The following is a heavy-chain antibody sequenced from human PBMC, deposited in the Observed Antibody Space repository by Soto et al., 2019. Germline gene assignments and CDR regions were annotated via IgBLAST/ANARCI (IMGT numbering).Heavy chain of an antibody. CDR3: ARASTIFGVVTHGMDV. Sequence: QVQLVESGGGVVQPGRSLRLSCAASGFTFSSYAMHWVRQAPGKGLEWVAVISYDGSNKYYADSVKGRFTISRDNSKKTLYLQMNSRRAEDTAVYYCARASTIFGVVTHGMDVWGQGTTVTGSS. D-gene: IGHD3-3*01. CDR1: GFTFSSYA. V-gene: IGHV3-30-3*01. CDR2: ISYDGSNK. J-gene: IGHJ6*02.